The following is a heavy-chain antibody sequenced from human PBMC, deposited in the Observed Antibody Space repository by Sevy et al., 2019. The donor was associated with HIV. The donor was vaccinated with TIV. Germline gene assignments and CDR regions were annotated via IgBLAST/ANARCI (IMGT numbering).Heavy chain of an antibody. CDR3: AKAPGFYGLDV. CDR2: VSWNSGMI. J-gene: IGHJ6*02. V-gene: IGHV3-9*01. CDR1: GLSFEDYA. Sequence: GGSLRLSCAASGLSFEDYAMHWVRQAPGKGLEWVSGVSWNSGMIGYTDSVKGRFTISRDNAKKSLYLQMSSLRAEDTALHYCAKAPGFYGLDVWGQGTTVTVSS.